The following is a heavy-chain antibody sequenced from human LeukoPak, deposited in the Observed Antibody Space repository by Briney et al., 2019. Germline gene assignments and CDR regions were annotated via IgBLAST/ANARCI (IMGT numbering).Heavy chain of an antibody. D-gene: IGHD3-22*01. CDR1: GGSISSYY. CDR2: IYYSGST. V-gene: IGHV4-59*01. CDR3: ARDRATYYYDSSGYYYVSSDAFDI. Sequence: PSETLSLTCTVSGGSISSYYWSWIRQPPGKGLEWIGYIYYSGSTNYNPSLKSRVTISVDTSKNQFSLKLSSVTAADTAVYYCARDRATYYYDSSGYYYVSSDAFDIWGRGTMVTVSS. J-gene: IGHJ3*02.